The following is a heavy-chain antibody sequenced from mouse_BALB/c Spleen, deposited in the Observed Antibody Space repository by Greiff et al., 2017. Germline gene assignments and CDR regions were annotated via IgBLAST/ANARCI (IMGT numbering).Heavy chain of an antibody. CDR2: INSNGGST. CDR3: AVYGNYVYYFDY. Sequence: EVMLVESGGGLVQPGGSLKLSCAASGFTFSSYGMSWVRQTPDKRLELVATINSNGGSTYYPDSVKGRFTISRDNAKNTLYLQMSSLKSEDTAMYYCAVYGNYVYYFDYWGQGTTLTVSS. CDR1: GFTFSSYG. V-gene: IGHV5-6-3*01. D-gene: IGHD2-1*01. J-gene: IGHJ2*01.